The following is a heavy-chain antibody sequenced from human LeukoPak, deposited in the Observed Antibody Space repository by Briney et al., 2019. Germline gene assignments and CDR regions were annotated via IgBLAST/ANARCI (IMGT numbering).Heavy chain of an antibody. CDR1: GGSISSYY. CDR2: IYYSGST. J-gene: IGHJ3*02. V-gene: IGHV4-59*01. CDR3: ARFRDYYDSSGYYLRPEAFDI. D-gene: IGHD3-22*01. Sequence: PSETLSLTCTVSGGSISSYYWSWIRQPPGKGLEWIGYIYYSGSTNYNPSLKSRVTISVDTSKNQFSLKLSSVTAADTAVYYCARFRDYYDSSGYYLRPEAFDIWGQGTMVTVSS.